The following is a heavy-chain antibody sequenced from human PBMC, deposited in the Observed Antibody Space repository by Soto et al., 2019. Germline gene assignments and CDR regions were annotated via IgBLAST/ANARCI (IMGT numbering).Heavy chain of an antibody. J-gene: IGHJ6*02. V-gene: IGHV3-74*01. CDR2: INSDGSST. Sequence: PGGSLRLSCAASGFTFSSYWMHWVRQAPGKGLVWVSRINSDGSSTGYADSVKGRFTISRDNAKNTLYLQMNSLRAEDTAVYYCASEMATDGMDVWGQGTTVTVSS. CDR1: GFTFSSYW. CDR3: ASEMATDGMDV.